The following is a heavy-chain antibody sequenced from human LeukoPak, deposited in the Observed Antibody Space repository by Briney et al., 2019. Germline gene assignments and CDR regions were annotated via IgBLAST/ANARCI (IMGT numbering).Heavy chain of an antibody. Sequence: GGSLRLSCAASGFTFSSYWMHWVRQAPGKGLVWVSRINSDGSSTSYADSVKGRFTISGDNAKNTLYLQMNSLRAEDTAVYYCASPPTTVVTGGYWGQGTLVTVSS. CDR2: INSDGSST. CDR1: GFTFSSYW. D-gene: IGHD4-23*01. V-gene: IGHV3-74*01. J-gene: IGHJ4*02. CDR3: ASPPTTVVTGGY.